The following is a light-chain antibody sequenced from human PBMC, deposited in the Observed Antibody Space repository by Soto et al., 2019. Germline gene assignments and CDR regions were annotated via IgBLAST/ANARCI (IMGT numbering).Light chain of an antibody. CDR3: QQYDFYST. Sequence: DIQMTQSPSTLSASVGDRVTITCRASEIINNHLAWHQQKPGKAPKLLISQASRSESGVPSRFSGSGSGTEFILTISSLQPDDFATYYCQQYDFYSTFGQGTKVDIK. V-gene: IGKV1-5*03. CDR2: QAS. CDR1: EIINNH. J-gene: IGKJ1*01.